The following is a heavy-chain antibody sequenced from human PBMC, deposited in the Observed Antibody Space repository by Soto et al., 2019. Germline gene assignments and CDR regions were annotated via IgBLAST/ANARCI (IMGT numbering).Heavy chain of an antibody. Sequence: SETLSLTCSVSGESISSSSYCWGWIRQPPGKGLEWIGSIYYSGRTYYNPSFKSRVTISIDTSKNQFSLKLSSVTATDTAVYYCARQRTTVVTQAYFDHWGQGALVTVSS. D-gene: IGHD2-21*02. CDR1: GESISSSSYC. J-gene: IGHJ4*02. CDR2: IYYSGRT. CDR3: ARQRTTVVTQAYFDH. V-gene: IGHV4-39*01.